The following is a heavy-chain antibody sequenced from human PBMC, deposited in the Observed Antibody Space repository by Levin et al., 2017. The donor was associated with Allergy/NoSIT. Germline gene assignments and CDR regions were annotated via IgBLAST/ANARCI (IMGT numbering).Heavy chain of an antibody. CDR1: GYTFKNYG. Sequence: ASVKVSCKASGYTFKNYGISWVRQAPGQGLEWMGWISTHNGNTNYAQSFQGRVTMTTDTSTSTADMELRSLISDDTAVYYCARFVVTPVSYFYMAGWGKGTTVTASS. CDR2: ISTHNGNT. J-gene: IGHJ6*03. CDR3: ARFVVTPVSYFYMAG. D-gene: IGHD2-2*01. V-gene: IGHV1-18*01.